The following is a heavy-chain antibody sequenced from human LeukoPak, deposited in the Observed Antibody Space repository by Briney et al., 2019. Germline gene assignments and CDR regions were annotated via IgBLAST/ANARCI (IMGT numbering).Heavy chain of an antibody. CDR2: ISYSGST. CDR1: GGSISNYY. CDR3: ARGHDGVVGWFAP. D-gene: IGHD2-15*01. J-gene: IGHJ5*02. Sequence: SETLSLTCTVSGGSISNYYWTWIRQPPGKGLEWIGHISYSGSTNYNPSLKSRVTISVDTSKNQFSLKVTSVTAADTAVYYCARGHDGVVGWFAPWGRGSLVTVSS. V-gene: IGHV4-59*01.